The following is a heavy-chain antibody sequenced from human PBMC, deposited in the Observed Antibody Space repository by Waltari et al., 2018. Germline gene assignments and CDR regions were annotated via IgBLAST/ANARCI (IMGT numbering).Heavy chain of an antibody. V-gene: IGHV1-69*01. J-gene: IGHJ6*02. CDR3: AREHHSSSWYWDYYYYGMDV. CDR2: SLPILGTA. CDR1: GGTFSSYA. Sequence: QVQLVQSGAEVKKPGSSVKVSCKASGGTFSSYAISWVRQAPGQGLGWMGGSLPILGTANYAQKFQGRVTVTADESTSTAYMELSSLRSEDTAVYYCAREHHSSSWYWDYYYYGMDVWGQGTTVTVSS. D-gene: IGHD6-13*01.